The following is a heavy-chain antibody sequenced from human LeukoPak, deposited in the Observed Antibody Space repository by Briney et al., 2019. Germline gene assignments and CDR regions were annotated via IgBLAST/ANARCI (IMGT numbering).Heavy chain of an antibody. V-gene: IGHV4-39*01. CDR2: IYYRGST. J-gene: IGHJ4*02. Sequence: SQTLSLTCTVSGGSISSGSYYWGWIRQPPGKGLEWIGRIYYRGSTYYNPSLKSRVTISVDTSKNQLSLKLSSVTAADTAVYYCARRDSSGYYAHYFDYWGQGTLVTVSS. D-gene: IGHD3-22*01. CDR1: GGSISSGSYY. CDR3: ARRDSSGYYAHYFDY.